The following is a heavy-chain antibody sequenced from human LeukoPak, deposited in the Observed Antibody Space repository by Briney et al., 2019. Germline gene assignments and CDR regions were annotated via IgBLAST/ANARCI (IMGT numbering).Heavy chain of an antibody. V-gene: IGHV1-2*02. D-gene: IGHD6-19*01. CDR3: ARGPSGWDEFDY. Sequence: ASVKVSCKASGYTFTGYYIRWVRQAPGQGLEWMGWINPNSGGTNYAQKFQGRVTMTRDTSISTAYMELSRLRSDDTAVYYCARGPSGWDEFDYWGQGTLVTVSS. CDR1: GYTFTGYY. J-gene: IGHJ4*02. CDR2: INPNSGGT.